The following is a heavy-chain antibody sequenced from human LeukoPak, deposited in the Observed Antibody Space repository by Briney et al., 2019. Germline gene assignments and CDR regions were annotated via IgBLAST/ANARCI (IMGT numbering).Heavy chain of an antibody. Sequence: SVKVSCKASGFTFTSSAMQWVRQARGQRLEWIGWIVVGSGNTNYAQKFQERVTITRDMSTSTAYMELRSLRSEDTAVYYCAANPYYYDSSGYLDYWGQGTLVTVSS. CDR2: IVVGSGNT. CDR1: GFTFTSSA. D-gene: IGHD3-22*01. J-gene: IGHJ4*02. CDR3: AANPYYYDSSGYLDY. V-gene: IGHV1-58*02.